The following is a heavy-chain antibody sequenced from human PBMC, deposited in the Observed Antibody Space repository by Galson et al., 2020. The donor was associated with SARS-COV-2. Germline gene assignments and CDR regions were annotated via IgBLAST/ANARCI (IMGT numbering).Heavy chain of an antibody. CDR2: INHSGST. D-gene: IGHD3-10*01. V-gene: IGHV4-34*01. CDR1: GGSFSGYY. J-gene: IGHJ6*03. Sequence: SETLSLTCAVYGGSFSGYYWSWIRQPPGKGLEWIGEINHSGSTNYNPSLKSRVTISVDTSKNQFSLKLSSVTAADTAVYYCARRSPVHYYGSGSYSEYYYYMDVWGKGTTVTVSS. CDR3: ARRSPVHYYGSGSYSEYYYYMDV.